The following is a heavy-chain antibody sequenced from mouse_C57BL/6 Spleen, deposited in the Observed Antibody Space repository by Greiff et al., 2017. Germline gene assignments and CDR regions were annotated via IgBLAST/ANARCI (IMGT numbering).Heavy chain of an antibody. Sequence: EVQLQQSGAELVKPGASVKLSCTASGFNINDYYMHWVKQRTEQGLEWIGRIDPEDGETKYAPKFQGKATITAETSSHTAYLQLSSLTSADTSVYYCARSYGYGGAWFAYWGQGTLVTVSA. J-gene: IGHJ3*01. D-gene: IGHD2-2*01. V-gene: IGHV14-2*01. CDR2: IDPEDGET. CDR1: GFNINDYY. CDR3: ARSYGYGGAWFAY.